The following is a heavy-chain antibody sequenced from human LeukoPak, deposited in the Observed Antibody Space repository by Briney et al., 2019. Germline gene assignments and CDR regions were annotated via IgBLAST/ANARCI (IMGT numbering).Heavy chain of an antibody. J-gene: IGHJ4*02. D-gene: IGHD6-6*01. CDR3: ARGVYSSSTIIFDY. V-gene: IGHV4-39*01. Sequence: SETLSLTCTVSGGSISSSSYYWGWIRQPPGKGLEWIGSIYYSGSTYYNPSLKSRVTISVDTSKNQFSLKLSSVTAADTAVYYCARGVYSSSTIIFDYWGQGTLVTVSS. CDR1: GGSISSSSYY. CDR2: IYYSGST.